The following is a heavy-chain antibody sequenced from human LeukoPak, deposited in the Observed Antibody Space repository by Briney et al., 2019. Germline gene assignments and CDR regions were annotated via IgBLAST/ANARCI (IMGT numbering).Heavy chain of an antibody. J-gene: IGHJ4*02. D-gene: IGHD1-26*01. CDR3: ARGGYSGSYFAY. V-gene: IGHV3-20*04. CDR2: INWNGGST. Sequence: GGSLRLSCAASGFIFDDYGMSWVRQAPGKGLEWVSGINWNGGSTGYADSVRGRFTISRDNAKNSLYVQMNSLRAEDTAWYYCARGGYSGSYFAYWGQGTLVTVSS. CDR1: GFIFDDYG.